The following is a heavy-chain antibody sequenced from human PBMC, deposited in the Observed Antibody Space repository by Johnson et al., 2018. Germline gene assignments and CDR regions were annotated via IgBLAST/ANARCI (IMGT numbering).Heavy chain of an antibody. V-gene: IGHV3-23*04. D-gene: IGHD2-21*02. CDR1: GFTFSGHA. CDR3: AHMLGATAIRGEYFHH. J-gene: IGHJ1*01. Sequence: VQLVQSGGGLVQPGGSLRLSCVASGFTFSGHAMSWVRQAPGKGLEWVSVISGRNYTIMYADSVKGRLTISRDNSKNTLFLQMNSLRAEDTAMYYCAHMLGATAIRGEYFHHWGQGILVAVSS. CDR2: ISGRNYTI.